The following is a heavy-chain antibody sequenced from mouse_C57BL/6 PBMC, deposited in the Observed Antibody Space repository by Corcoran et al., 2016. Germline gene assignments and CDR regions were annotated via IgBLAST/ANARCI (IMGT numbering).Heavy chain of an antibody. CDR2: INPNNGGT. Sequence: EVQLEQSGPELVKPGASVKISCKASGYTFTDYYMNWVKQSHGKSLEWIGDINPNNGGTSYNQKFKGKATLTVDKSSSTAYMELRSLTSEDSAVYYCASYGYSFAYWGQGTLVTVSA. V-gene: IGHV1-26*01. CDR3: ASYGYSFAY. D-gene: IGHD2-14*01. J-gene: IGHJ3*01. CDR1: GYTFTDYY.